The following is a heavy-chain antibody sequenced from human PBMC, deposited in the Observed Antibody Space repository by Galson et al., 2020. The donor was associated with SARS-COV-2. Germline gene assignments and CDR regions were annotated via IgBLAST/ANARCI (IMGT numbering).Heavy chain of an antibody. CDR2: IYYSGST. V-gene: IGHV4-39*07. J-gene: IGHJ6*03. Sequence: SETLSLTCTVSGGSISSSSYYWGWIRQPPGKGLEWIGSIYYSGSTYYNPSLKSRVTISVDTSKNQFSLKLSSVTAADTAVYYCAREGGSGSYYYYYMDVWGKGTTVTVSS. CDR3: AREGGSGSYYYYYMDV. D-gene: IGHD3-10*01. CDR1: GGSISSSSYY.